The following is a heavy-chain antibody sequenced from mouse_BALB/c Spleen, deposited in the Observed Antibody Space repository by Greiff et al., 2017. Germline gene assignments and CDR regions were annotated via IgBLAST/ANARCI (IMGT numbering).Heavy chain of an antibody. Sequence: VQLQQSGAELVRPGSSVKISCKASGYAFSSYWMNWVKQRPGQGLEWIGQIYPGDGDTNYNGKFKGKATLTADKSSSTAYMQLSSLTSEDSAVYFCARGVRFAYWGQGTLVTVSA. V-gene: IGHV1-80*01. CDR1: GYAFSSYW. CDR3: ARGVRFAY. CDR2: IYPGDGDT. J-gene: IGHJ3*01. D-gene: IGHD2-14*01.